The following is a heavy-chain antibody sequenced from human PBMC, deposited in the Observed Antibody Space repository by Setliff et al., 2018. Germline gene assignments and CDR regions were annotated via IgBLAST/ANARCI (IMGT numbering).Heavy chain of an antibody. V-gene: IGHV3-7*01. J-gene: IGHJ6*03. D-gene: IGHD3-3*01. CDR1: GFTFSSYW. CDR2: IKQDGSEK. Sequence: PGGSLRLSCAASGFTFSSYWMHWVRQAPGKGLERVANIKQDGSEKYYVDSVKGRFTISRDNAKNSLYLQMNSLRAEDTAVYYCASGDNGHWSGYPYYYMDVWGKGTTVTVSS. CDR3: ASGDNGHWSGYPYYYMDV.